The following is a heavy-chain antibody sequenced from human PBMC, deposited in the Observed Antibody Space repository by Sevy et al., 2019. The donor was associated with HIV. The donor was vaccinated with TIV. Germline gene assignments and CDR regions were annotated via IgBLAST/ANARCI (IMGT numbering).Heavy chain of an antibody. D-gene: IGHD2-21*01. V-gene: IGHV3-48*03. CDR1: GFSFSSYE. CDR2: ITSSGSNI. Sequence: GGSLRLSCAASGFSFSSYEMNWDRQAPGKGLEWVSSITSSGSNIYYSNSVKGRFTISRDNAKNSLYLQMNSLRAEDTALYYCTRDLPPSATIVPHFDYWGQGTLVTVSS. CDR3: TRDLPPSATIVPHFDY. J-gene: IGHJ4*02.